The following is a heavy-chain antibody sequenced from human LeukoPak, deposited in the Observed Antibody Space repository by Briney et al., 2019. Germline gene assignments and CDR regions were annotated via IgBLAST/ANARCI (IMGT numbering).Heavy chain of an antibody. CDR2: ISYDGSNE. D-gene: IGHD2-21*02. Sequence: AGGSLRLSCAASGFTFSSYVMHWVRQAPGKGLEWVAIISYDGSNEYYADSVKGRFTISRDNSKNTLYLQMNSLRSEDTAVYYCARGGPAGYCGGDCYPKNWFDPWGQGTLVTVSS. CDR1: GFTFSSYV. CDR3: ARGGPAGYCGGDCYPKNWFDP. J-gene: IGHJ5*02. V-gene: IGHV3-30*04.